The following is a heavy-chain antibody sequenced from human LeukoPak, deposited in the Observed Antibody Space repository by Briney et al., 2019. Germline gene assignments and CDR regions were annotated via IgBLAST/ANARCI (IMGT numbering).Heavy chain of an antibody. D-gene: IGHD6-25*01. Sequence: GGSLRLSCAASGFTFSTYAMSWVRQAPGKGLEWASGISGSGHRTYYADSLKGRFTISRDNSKGTLYLQMNSLTAEDTAVYYCAKLTTAAAGLFDYWGQGTLVTVSS. CDR1: GFTFSTYA. V-gene: IGHV3-23*01. J-gene: IGHJ4*02. CDR2: ISGSGHRT. CDR3: AKLTTAAAGLFDY.